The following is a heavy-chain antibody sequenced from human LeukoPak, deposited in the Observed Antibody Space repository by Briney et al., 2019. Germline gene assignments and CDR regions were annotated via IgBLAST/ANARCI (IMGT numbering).Heavy chain of an antibody. Sequence: PGGSLRLSRAASGFTFSSYGMHWVRQAPGKGLEWVAVISYDGSNKYYADSVKGRFTISRDNSKNTLYLQMNSLRAEDTAVHYCAKGQTLITMIGLEYFQHWGQGTLVTVSS. J-gene: IGHJ1*01. CDR1: GFTFSSYG. CDR2: ISYDGSNK. V-gene: IGHV3-30*18. D-gene: IGHD3-22*01. CDR3: AKGQTLITMIGLEYFQH.